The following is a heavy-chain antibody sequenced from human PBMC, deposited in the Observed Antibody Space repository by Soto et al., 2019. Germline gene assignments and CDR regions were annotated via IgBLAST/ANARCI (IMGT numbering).Heavy chain of an antibody. Sequence: PSETLSLTCTVSGGSVRSSTYYWGWIRQSPGKGLEWIGSIYYSGSTHNNPSLKSRVTMSVDTYTNQFSLKLMSVTAADTAVYYCAREILTGYYPAGWFDPWGQGTLVTVSS. D-gene: IGHD3-9*01. CDR1: GGSVRSSTYY. CDR3: AREILTGYYPAGWFDP. V-gene: IGHV4-39*02. J-gene: IGHJ5*02. CDR2: IYYSGST.